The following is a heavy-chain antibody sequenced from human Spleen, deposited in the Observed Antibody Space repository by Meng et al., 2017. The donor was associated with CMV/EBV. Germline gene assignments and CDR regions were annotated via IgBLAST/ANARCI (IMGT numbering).Heavy chain of an antibody. D-gene: IGHD2-15*01. V-gene: IGHV1-69*04. CDR3: ARGRGDIVFDGMDV. CDR1: GYLFTSYG. J-gene: IGHJ6*02. CDR2: IVPILSIA. Sequence: SVKVSCKASGYLFTSYGINWVRQAPGQGLEWMGRIVPILSIANYAQKFQGRITITADNSTTTAYMELSSLRSADSAVYYCARGRGDIVFDGMDVWGQGTTVTVSS.